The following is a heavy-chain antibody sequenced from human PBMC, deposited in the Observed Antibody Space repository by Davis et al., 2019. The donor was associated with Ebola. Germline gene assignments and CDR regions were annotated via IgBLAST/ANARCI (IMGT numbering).Heavy chain of an antibody. V-gene: IGHV4-34*01. D-gene: IGHD6-13*01. CDR3: ARAKIAAAVFTWFDP. CDR2: INHSGRT. Sequence: MPSETLSLTCAVYGGSFSAYYWTWIRQPPGKGLEWIGEINHSGRTNYNASLKSRVTFPIDTSKNQFSLKLSSVTAADPAVYYCARAKIAAAVFTWFDPWGQGTLVTVSS. J-gene: IGHJ5*02. CDR1: GGSFSAYY.